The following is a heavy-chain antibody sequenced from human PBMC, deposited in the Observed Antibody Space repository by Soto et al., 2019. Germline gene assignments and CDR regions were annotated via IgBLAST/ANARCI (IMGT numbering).Heavy chain of an antibody. V-gene: IGHV3-23*01. J-gene: IGHJ4*02. CDR2: LSNTGRRT. D-gene: IGHD1-26*01. CDR1: VFPFGANA. CDR3: ATEMGATQGPFDN. Sequence: GGSLRLSCVVSVFPFGANAMSWVRQAPGKGLEWVSGLSNTGRRTSYADSVKGRFNISRDNSVNTVYLQMNSLRVEDTAVYYCATEMGATQGPFDNWGQGTLVTVSS.